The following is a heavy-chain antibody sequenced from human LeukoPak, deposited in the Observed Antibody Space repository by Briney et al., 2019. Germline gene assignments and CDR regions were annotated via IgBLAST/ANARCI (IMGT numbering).Heavy chain of an antibody. CDR1: GFTFSSYW. CDR2: IKQDGSEK. V-gene: IGHV3-7*01. J-gene: IGHJ5*02. D-gene: IGHD4-17*01. CDR3: ARAPGEGWFDP. Sequence: PGGSLRLSCAASGFTFSSYWMSWVRQAPGKGLEWVASIKQDGSEKYYVDSVKDRFTISRDNAKNSLYLQMNSLRAEDTALYYCARAPGEGWFDPWGQGTLVTVSS.